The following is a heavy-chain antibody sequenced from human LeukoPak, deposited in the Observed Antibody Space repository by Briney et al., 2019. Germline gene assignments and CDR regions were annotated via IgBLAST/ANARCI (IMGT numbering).Heavy chain of an antibody. D-gene: IGHD5-24*01. CDR1: GGSISIYY. Sequence: PSETLSLTCTVSGGSISIYYWSWIRQPPGKGLEWIGYIYYSGSTNYDPSLKSRVTISVDTSKNQFYLRLSSVTAADTAVYCCARTILTPDAFDIWGQGTMVTVFS. J-gene: IGHJ3*02. CDR3: ARTILTPDAFDI. CDR2: IYYSGST. V-gene: IGHV4-59*01.